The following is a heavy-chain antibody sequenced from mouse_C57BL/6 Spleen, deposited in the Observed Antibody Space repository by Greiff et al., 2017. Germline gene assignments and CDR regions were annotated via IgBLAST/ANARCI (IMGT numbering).Heavy chain of an antibody. D-gene: IGHD1-1*01. CDR3: AKSGSSSYYYAMDY. Sequence: EVPLVVSGEGLVKPGASLKLSCAASGFTFSSYAMPWVRQTPEKRLEWVAYISSGGDYINYADTVKGRFTISRDNARNTLYLQMSSLKSEDTAMYYCAKSGSSSYYYAMDYWGQGTSVTVSS. V-gene: IGHV5S21*01. CDR1: GFTFSSYA. J-gene: IGHJ4*01. CDR2: ISSGGDYI.